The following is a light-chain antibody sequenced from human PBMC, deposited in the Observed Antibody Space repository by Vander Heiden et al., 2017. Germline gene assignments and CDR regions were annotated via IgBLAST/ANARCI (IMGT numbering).Light chain of an antibody. V-gene: IGKV4-1*01. CDR2: WAS. Sequence: DIVITQSPDPLAVSLGARATINCKSSQSVLNNSNNKNYLSWYQVKPGQPPKLLIYWASTRESGVPDRFSGSESGTDFSLTISSLQAEDVAVYYCHQYYTTPRTFGQGTKLEI. CDR1: QSVLNNSNNKNY. J-gene: IGKJ1*01. CDR3: HQYYTTPRT.